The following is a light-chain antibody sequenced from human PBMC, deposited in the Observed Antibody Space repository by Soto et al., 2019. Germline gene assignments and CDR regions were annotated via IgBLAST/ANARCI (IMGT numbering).Light chain of an antibody. J-gene: IGLJ2*01. CDR2: DVN. Sequence: QSALTQPTSVSGSPGQSITISCTGTRSDIGAYNFVSWYQQHPGKAPKLMLYDVNLRPSGVSNRFSGSKSGNTASLTISGLQAEDEADYYCTSWTTSTTMIFGGGTKVTVL. V-gene: IGLV2-14*03. CDR1: RSDIGAYNF. CDR3: TSWTTSTTMI.